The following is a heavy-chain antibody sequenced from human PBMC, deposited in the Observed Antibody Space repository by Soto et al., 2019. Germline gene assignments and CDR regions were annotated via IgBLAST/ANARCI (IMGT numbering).Heavy chain of an antibody. V-gene: IGHV4-31*03. CDR3: ARDSRGYGGKGPRFDY. D-gene: IGHD2-15*01. CDR1: GGSISSGGYY. CDR2: IYYSGST. Sequence: SETLSLTCTVSGGSISSGGYYWSWIRQHPGKGLEWIGYIYYSGSTYYNPSLKSRVTISVDTSKNQFSLKLSSVTAADTAVYYCARDSRGYGGKGPRFDYWGQGTLVTVSS. J-gene: IGHJ4*02.